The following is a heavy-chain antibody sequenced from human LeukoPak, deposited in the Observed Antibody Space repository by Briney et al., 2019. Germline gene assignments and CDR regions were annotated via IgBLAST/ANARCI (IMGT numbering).Heavy chain of an antibody. CDR1: GFTFSSYA. V-gene: IGHV3-23*01. Sequence: GGSLRLSCAASGFTFSSYAMSWVRQAPGKGLEWVSALSGSGGNTYYADSVKGRFTISRDNSKNMLYLQMNSLRAEDTAVYYCAVITLRYFVYWGQGTLVTVSS. CDR3: AVITLRYFVY. J-gene: IGHJ4*02. CDR2: LSGSGGNT. D-gene: IGHD3-10*01.